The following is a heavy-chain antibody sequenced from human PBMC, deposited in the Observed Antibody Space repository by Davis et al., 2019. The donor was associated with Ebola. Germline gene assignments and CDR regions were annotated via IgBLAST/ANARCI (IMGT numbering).Heavy chain of an antibody. D-gene: IGHD2-2*01. Sequence: SETLSLTCAVYGGSLSGYYWSWIRQPPGKGLEWIGEINHSGSTNYNPSLKSRVTISVDTSKNQFSLKLSSVTAADTAVYYCARGRGGYCSSTSCSPSRGGYYMDVWGKGTTVTVSS. V-gene: IGHV4-34*01. CDR1: GGSLSGYY. CDR2: INHSGST. CDR3: ARGRGGYCSSTSCSPSRGGYYMDV. J-gene: IGHJ6*03.